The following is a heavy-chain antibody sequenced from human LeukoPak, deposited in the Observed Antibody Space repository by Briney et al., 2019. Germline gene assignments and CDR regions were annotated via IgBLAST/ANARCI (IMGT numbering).Heavy chain of an antibody. CDR3: ARSIVVVVAATRSGWFDP. J-gene: IGHJ5*02. D-gene: IGHD2-15*01. CDR1: GFTFSSYW. V-gene: IGHV3-7*01. CDR2: IKQEGSEK. Sequence: GGSLRLSCAASGFTFSSYWMSWVRQAPGKGREWVANIKQEGSEKYYVDSVKGRFTISRDNAKNSLYLQMNSLRAEDTAVYYCARSIVVVVAATRSGWFDPWGQGTLVTVSS.